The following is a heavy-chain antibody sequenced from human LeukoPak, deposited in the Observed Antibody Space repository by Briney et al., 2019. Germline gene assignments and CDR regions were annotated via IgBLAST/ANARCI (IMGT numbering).Heavy chain of an antibody. D-gene: IGHD1-1*01. J-gene: IGHJ6*03. CDR1: GFTFSIYE. CDR3: ARDATTAIGTVYMDV. V-gene: IGHV3-48*03. CDR2: ISDSGSSV. Sequence: GGSLRLSCEASGFTFSIYEVNWVRQAPGKGLEWFSHISDSGSSVHCADSVKSRFTISRDNSKNSLYLEMNSLRVEDTAIYYCARDATTAIGTVYMDVWGKGTTVTISS.